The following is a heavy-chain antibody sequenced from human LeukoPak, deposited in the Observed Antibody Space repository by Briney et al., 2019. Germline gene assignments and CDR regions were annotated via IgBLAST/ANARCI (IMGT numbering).Heavy chain of an antibody. V-gene: IGHV1-46*01. Sequence: GASVKVSCKASGYTFTSYYMHWVRQAPGQGLEWMGIINPSGGSTSYAQKFQGRVTMTRDMSTSTVYMELSSLRSEDTAVYYCARGDDGGYSYYDLRYWGQGTLVTVSS. CDR2: INPSGGST. CDR1: GYTFTSYY. J-gene: IGHJ4*02. CDR3: ARGDDGGYSYYDLRY. D-gene: IGHD5-18*01.